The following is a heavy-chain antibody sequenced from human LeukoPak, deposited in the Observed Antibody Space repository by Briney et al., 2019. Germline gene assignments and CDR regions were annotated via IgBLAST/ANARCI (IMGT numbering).Heavy chain of an antibody. J-gene: IGHJ4*02. D-gene: IGHD2-15*01. Sequence: SETLSLSCTVSGGFLGNYYWNWIRQFPGKGLEWIGFISYSGSTNYNPSLKSRVTMSLDTSKNQFSLKLSSVTAADTAVYHCARDSGSNFDYWGQGTLVTVSS. V-gene: IGHV4-59*01. CDR2: ISYSGST. CDR1: GGFLGNYY. CDR3: ARDSGSNFDY.